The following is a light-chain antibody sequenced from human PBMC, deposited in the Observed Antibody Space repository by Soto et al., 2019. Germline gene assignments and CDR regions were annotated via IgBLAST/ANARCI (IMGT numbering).Light chain of an antibody. CDR1: QGISKY. CDR2: GTV. Sequence: IQMTQSPSSLSAFIGDRVTITCRASQGISKYLAWYQQKPGKVPKVLIYGTVTLQSGVPSRFSGSGSGTDFNLTISSLQPEDVATYYCQKYNSAPWTFGQGTKVDIK. V-gene: IGKV1-27*01. CDR3: QKYNSAPWT. J-gene: IGKJ1*01.